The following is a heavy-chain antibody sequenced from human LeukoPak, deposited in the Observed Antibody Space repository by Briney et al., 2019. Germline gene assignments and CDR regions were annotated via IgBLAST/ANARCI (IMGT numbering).Heavy chain of an antibody. V-gene: IGHV4-61*08. D-gene: IGHD3-22*01. CDR2: IYYSGST. CDR3: ARSSEGRYYYDSSGFSYYYYYMDV. Sequence: PSETLSLTCAVSGGSISSGGYSWTWMRQPPGKGLEWIGYIYYSGSTNYNPSLKSRVTISVDTSKNQFSLKLSSVTAADTAVYYCARSSEGRYYYDSSGFSYYYYYMDVWGKGTTVTISS. J-gene: IGHJ6*03. CDR1: GGSISSGGYS.